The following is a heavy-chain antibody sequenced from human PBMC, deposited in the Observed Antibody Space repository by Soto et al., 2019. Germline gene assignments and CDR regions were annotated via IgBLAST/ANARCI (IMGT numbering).Heavy chain of an antibody. Sequence: EVQLLESGGGLVQAGGSLRLSCAASGFTFSSYAMSWVRQAPGKGLEWVSTISGGGISTYYAASVKGRFTISRDNAKNTLYLQMNSLRAEDTAVYYCAKIAWDSGSQPLDAWGQGTLVTVSS. J-gene: IGHJ5*02. CDR2: ISGGGIST. V-gene: IGHV3-23*01. D-gene: IGHD1-26*01. CDR3: AKIAWDSGSQPLDA. CDR1: GFTFSSYA.